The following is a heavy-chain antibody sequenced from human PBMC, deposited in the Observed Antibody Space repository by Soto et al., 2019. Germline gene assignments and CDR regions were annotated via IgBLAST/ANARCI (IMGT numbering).Heavy chain of an antibody. CDR2: ISGRDGNI. CDR3: AGDQGPSYMAV. V-gene: IGHV3-11*01. Sequence: QVQLVESGGGLVNPGGSRRLSCAASGFTFSDYFMSWSRQTPGKGLEWLTYISGRDGNIYYTDSERGRFTIARDNAKNSVYLQMNALRAEDTAVYYCAGDQGPSYMAVWGKGTTVNVS. J-gene: IGHJ6*03. CDR1: GFTFSDYF.